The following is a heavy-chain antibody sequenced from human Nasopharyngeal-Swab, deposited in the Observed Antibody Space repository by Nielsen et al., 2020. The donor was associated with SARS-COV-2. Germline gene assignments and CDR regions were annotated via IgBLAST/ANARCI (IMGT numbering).Heavy chain of an antibody. CDR2: INPNSGGT. CDR1: GYTFTGYY. V-gene: IGHV1-2*04. CDR3: ARSACEVCFGVLGIAAAGQLNDAFDI. J-gene: IGHJ3*02. D-gene: IGHD6-13*01. Sequence: ASVKVSCKASGYTFTGYYMHWVRQAPGQGLEWMGWINPNSGGTNYAQKFQGWVTMTRDTSISTVYMELSRLRSDDTAVYYCARSACEVCFGVLGIAAAGQLNDAFDIWGQGTMVTVSS.